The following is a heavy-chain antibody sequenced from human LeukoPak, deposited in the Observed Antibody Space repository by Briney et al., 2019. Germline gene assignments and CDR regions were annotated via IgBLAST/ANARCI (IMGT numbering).Heavy chain of an antibody. D-gene: IGHD1-7*01. CDR2: INPNSGGT. J-gene: IGHJ3*02. CDR1: GYTFTGYY. Sequence: GASVKVSCKASGYTFTGYYLHWVRQAPGQGLEWMGWINPNSGGTNYAQKFQGWVIMTRDTSISTAYMELSRLRSDDTAVYYCATSGTTESALDIWGQGTLVTVSS. CDR3: ATSGTTESALDI. V-gene: IGHV1-2*04.